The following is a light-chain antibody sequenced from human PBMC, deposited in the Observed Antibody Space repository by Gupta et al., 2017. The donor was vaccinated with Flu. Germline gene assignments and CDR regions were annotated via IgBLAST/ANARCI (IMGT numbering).Light chain of an antibody. CDR1: SSDIGGYNY. CDR2: EVN. V-gene: IGLV2-14*01. J-gene: IGLJ3*02. CDR3: SSYTRTDTRV. Sequence: QSALTQPASVSGSPGQSITISCTGTSSDIGGYNYVSWYKHHPGKAPKLILYEVNNRPSGVSNRFSGSKSGNTASLTISGLQTEDEAEYYCSSYTRTDTRVFGGGTKLTVL.